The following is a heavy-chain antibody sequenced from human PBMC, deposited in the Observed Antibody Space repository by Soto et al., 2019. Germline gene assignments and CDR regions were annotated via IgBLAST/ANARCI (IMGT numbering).Heavy chain of an antibody. CDR2: INAGNGNT. CDR1: GYTFTSYA. D-gene: IGHD2-21*02. V-gene: IGHV1-3*05. CDR3: ARSIVVVTALDY. J-gene: IGHJ4*02. Sequence: QVQLVQSGAEEKKPGASVKVSCKASGYTFTSYAMHWVRQAAGQRLEWMGWINAGNGNTKYSQKFQGRVTITRDTSASTAYMELSSLRSEDSVVYYCARSIVVVTALDYWGQGTLVTVSS.